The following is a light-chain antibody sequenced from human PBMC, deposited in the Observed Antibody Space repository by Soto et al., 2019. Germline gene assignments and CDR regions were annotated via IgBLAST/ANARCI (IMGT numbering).Light chain of an antibody. J-gene: IGKJ5*01. V-gene: IGKV1-33*01. CDR3: QQRSNWPPSIT. CDR1: QDITKF. CDR2: DAS. Sequence: DIQMTQSPSSLSASVGDRVTITCQASQDITKFLNWYQQKPGEAPKLLIYDASNLETGVPSRFSGSGSGTDFTLTISSLEPEDFAVYYCQQRSNWPPSITFGQGTRLEIK.